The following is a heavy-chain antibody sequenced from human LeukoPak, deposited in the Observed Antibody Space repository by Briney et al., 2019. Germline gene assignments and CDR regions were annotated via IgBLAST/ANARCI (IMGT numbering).Heavy chain of an antibody. Sequence: ASVKVSCKASGYTFTSYYIHWVRQAPGQGLEWMGIINPSGGNTNYAQKFQGRVTMTRDTSTSTVYMELSSLRSEDTAVYYCARQRGGYCGVDTCSYYFDYWGQGTLVTVST. CDR1: GYTFTSYY. J-gene: IGHJ4*02. D-gene: IGHD2-21*02. V-gene: IGHV1-46*01. CDR2: INPSGGNT. CDR3: ARQRGGYCGVDTCSYYFDY.